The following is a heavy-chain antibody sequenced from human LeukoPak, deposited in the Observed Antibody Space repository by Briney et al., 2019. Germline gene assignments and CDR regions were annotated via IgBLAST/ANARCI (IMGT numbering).Heavy chain of an antibody. D-gene: IGHD2-15*01. V-gene: IGHV4-59*01. CDR2: IYYSGST. J-gene: IGHJ6*02. CDR1: GGSISSYY. Sequence: SETLSLTCTVSGGSISSYYWSWIRQPPGKGLEWIGYIYYSGSTNYNPSLKSRVTISVDTSKNQFSLKLSSVTAADTAVYYCARDRYCSGGSCYAGYYYYYGMDVWGQGTTVTVSS. CDR3: ARDRYCSGGSCYAGYYYYYGMDV.